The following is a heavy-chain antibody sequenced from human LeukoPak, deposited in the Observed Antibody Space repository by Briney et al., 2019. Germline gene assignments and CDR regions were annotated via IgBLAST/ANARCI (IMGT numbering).Heavy chain of an antibody. J-gene: IGHJ6*02. CDR1: GFTFSRHG. CDR2: VSYDESNK. D-gene: IGHD2-2*01. V-gene: IGHV3-30*18. CDR3: AKDLGVIIVPYAIDYYGLDV. Sequence: GESLRLSCAASGFTFSRHGMQWVRQAPGKGLEWVAAVSYDESNKYYADSVKGRFTISRDNSKNTLLLQMNSLRAEDTAVYYCAKDLGVIIVPYAIDYYGLDVWGQGTKVTVSS.